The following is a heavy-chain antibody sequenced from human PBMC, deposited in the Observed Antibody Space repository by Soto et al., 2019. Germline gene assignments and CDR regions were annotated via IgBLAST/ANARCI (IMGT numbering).Heavy chain of an antibody. D-gene: IGHD3-22*01. CDR1: GFTFSSYG. Sequence: GGSLRLSCAASGFTFSSYGMHWVRQATGKGLEWVSAIGTAGDTYYPGSVKGRFTISRENAKNSLYLQMNRLRAGDTAVYYCGRAQGTRRDSSGYSNDAFDIWGQGTMITV. CDR3: GRAQGTRRDSSGYSNDAFDI. J-gene: IGHJ3*02. CDR2: IGTAGDT. V-gene: IGHV3-13*01.